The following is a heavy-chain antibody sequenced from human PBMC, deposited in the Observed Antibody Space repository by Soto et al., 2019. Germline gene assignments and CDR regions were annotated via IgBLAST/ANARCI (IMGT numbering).Heavy chain of an antibody. J-gene: IGHJ6*03. D-gene: IGHD5-18*01. CDR1: GGSITSNNW. CDR2: IYYSGST. V-gene: IGHV4-4*02. CDR3: ARSIQLWTQDYYYYYMDV. Sequence: GTLSLTCAVSGGSITSNNWWSWVRQPPGKGLEWIGYIYYSGSTNYNPSLKSRVTISVDTSKNQFSLKLSSVTAADTAVYYCARSIQLWTQDYYYYYMDVWGKGTTVTVSS.